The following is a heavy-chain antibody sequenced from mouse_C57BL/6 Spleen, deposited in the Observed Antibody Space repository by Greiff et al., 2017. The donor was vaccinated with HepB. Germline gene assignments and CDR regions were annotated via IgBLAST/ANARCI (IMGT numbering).Heavy chain of an antibody. V-gene: IGHV5-4*01. Sequence: EVMLVESGGGLVKPGGSLKLSCAASGFTFSSYAMSWVRQTPEKRLEWVATISDGGSYTYYPDNVKGRFTISRDNAKNNLYLQMSHLKSEDTAMYYCAREDGYYAFDYWGQGTTRTVSS. CDR1: GFTFSSYA. CDR3: AREDGYYAFDY. D-gene: IGHD2-3*01. CDR2: ISDGGSYT. J-gene: IGHJ2*01.